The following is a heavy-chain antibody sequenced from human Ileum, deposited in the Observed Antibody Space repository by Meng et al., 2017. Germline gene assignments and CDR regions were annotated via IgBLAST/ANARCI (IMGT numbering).Heavy chain of an antibody. CDR1: GLTFNSAW. CDR2: IKSKSDGGTT. V-gene: IGHV3-15*01. Sequence: SCAASGLTFNSAWMTWVRQAPGKGLEWVGRIKSKSDGGTTEYAAPVKGRFTISRDDSKNTLYLQMNTLETEETAVYYCTTDPGGRWVDAWGQGTLVTVSS. D-gene: IGHD3-10*01. J-gene: IGHJ5*02. CDR3: TTDPGGRWVDA.